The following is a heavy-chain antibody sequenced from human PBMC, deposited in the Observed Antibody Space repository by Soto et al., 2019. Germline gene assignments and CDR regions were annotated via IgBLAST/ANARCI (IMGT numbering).Heavy chain of an antibody. J-gene: IGHJ4*02. D-gene: IGHD6-19*01. Sequence: EVQLVESGGGLVQPGGSLRLSCAASGFTFSSSWMHWFRHAPGKGLEWVSRIKSDGGSTTYADSVKGRITISRDNAKNTLYLQMNSMRAEDTDVYYCARDGSGWYFDWGQGTLVTVSS. CDR2: IKSDGGST. V-gene: IGHV3-74*01. CDR1: GFTFSSSW. CDR3: ARDGSGWYFD.